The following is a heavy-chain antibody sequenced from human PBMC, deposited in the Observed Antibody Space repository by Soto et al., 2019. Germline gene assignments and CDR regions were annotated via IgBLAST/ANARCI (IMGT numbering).Heavy chain of an antibody. V-gene: IGHV4-31*03. Sequence: QVQLQESGPGLVKPSQTLSLTCTVSGGSISSGGYYWSWIRQHPGKGLEWIGYIYYSGSTYYNPSLKSRVNISVDTSKTQCSLKLSSVTAADTAVYYCARGSSGYYYVGGRIDYWGQGTLVTVSS. D-gene: IGHD3-22*01. CDR3: ARGSSGYYYVGGRIDY. CDR2: IYYSGST. J-gene: IGHJ4*02. CDR1: GGSISSGGYY.